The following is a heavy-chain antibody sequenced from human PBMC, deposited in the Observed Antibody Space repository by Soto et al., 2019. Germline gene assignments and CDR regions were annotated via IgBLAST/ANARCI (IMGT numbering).Heavy chain of an antibody. D-gene: IGHD3-10*01. CDR1: GFTFSSYG. J-gene: IGHJ4*02. Sequence: GGSLRLSCAASGFTFSSYGMHWVRQAPGKGLEWVAVIWYDGSNKYYADSVTGRFTISRDNSKNTLYLQMNSLRAEDTAVYYCARAGDYGSGREDYFDYWGQGTLVTVSS. V-gene: IGHV3-33*01. CDR3: ARAGDYGSGREDYFDY. CDR2: IWYDGSNK.